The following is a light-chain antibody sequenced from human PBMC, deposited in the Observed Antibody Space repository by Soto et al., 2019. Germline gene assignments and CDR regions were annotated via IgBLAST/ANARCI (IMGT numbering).Light chain of an antibody. CDR3: QTWGTGILV. J-gene: IGLJ2*01. CDR2: LNSDGSH. Sequence: QLVLTQSPSASASLGASVKLTCTLSSGHSSYAIAWHQQQPEKGPRYLMKLNSDGSHSKGDGIPDRFSGSSSGAERYLTISCLQSEDEADYYCQTWGTGILVFGGGTKLTVL. V-gene: IGLV4-69*01. CDR1: SGHSSYA.